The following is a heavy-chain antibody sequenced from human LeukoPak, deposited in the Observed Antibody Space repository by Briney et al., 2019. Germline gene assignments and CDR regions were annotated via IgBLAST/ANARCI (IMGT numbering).Heavy chain of an antibody. CDR3: AREGSGYSYFYYMDV. Sequence: PGGSLRLSCAASGFTFSSYAMSWVRQAPGKGLEWVSVIYSAGYTYYADSVKGRFTISRDNSKNRVYLQMNSLKTEDTAVYYCAREGSGYSYFYYMDVWGKGTTVTVSS. CDR1: GFTFSSYA. V-gene: IGHV3-66*02. J-gene: IGHJ6*03. D-gene: IGHD3-3*01. CDR2: IYSAGYT.